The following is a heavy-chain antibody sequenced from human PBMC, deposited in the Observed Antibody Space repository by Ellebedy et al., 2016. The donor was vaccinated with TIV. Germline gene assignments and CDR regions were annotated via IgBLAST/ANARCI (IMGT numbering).Heavy chain of an antibody. J-gene: IGHJ3*02. V-gene: IGHV1-18*01. CDR2: ISAYNGNT. D-gene: IGHD2-21*02. Sequence: AASVKVSCKASGYTFTSYGFSWVRQAPGQGLEWMVWISAYNGNTNYAQTLQGRVTMPTDTSTSTAYMELRSLRSDDTAVYYCARVEGCGGDCYSADAFDIWGQGTMVTVSS. CDR1: GYTFTSYG. CDR3: ARVEGCGGDCYSADAFDI.